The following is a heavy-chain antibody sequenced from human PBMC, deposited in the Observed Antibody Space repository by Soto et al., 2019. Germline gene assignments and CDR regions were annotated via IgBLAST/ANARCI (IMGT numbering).Heavy chain of an antibody. CDR3: ARDPFRYCSSTSCRSNWFDP. J-gene: IGHJ5*02. CDR1: EFTFSSYS. Sequence: GGSLRLSCAASEFTFSSYSMIWVRQAPGEGLEWVSGVSGGSDFTYYADSVKGRFTISRDNAKNSLYLQMNSLRAEDTAVYYCARDPFRYCSSTSCRSNWFDPWGQGTLVTVSS. D-gene: IGHD2-2*01. V-gene: IGHV3-21*01. CDR2: VSGGSDFT.